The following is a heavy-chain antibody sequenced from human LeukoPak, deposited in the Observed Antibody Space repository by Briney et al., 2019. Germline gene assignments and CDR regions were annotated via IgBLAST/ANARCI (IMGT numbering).Heavy chain of an antibody. CDR2: IYPGDSDT. CDR3: ARGGAATILTLNWLAP. Sequence: GESLNISCKGFGYSFTTYWIGWVRQMPGKGLEWMGIIYPGDSDTKYSPSFQGQVTISADKSISTAYLQWSSLKASDTAMYYCARGGAATILTLNWLAPWGQGTLVTVSS. V-gene: IGHV5-51*01. J-gene: IGHJ5*02. D-gene: IGHD3-3*01. CDR1: GYSFTTYW.